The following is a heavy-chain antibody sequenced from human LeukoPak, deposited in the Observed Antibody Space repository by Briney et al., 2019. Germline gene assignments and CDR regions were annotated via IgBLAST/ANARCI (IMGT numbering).Heavy chain of an antibody. CDR1: GGSISSYY. D-gene: IGHD1-26*01. J-gene: IGHJ5*02. Sequence: SETLSLTCTVSGGSISSYYWSWIRQPAGKGLEWIGRIYTSRSTNYNPSLKSRVTMSVDTSKNQFSLKLSSVTAADTAVYYCARVRIVGATGDWFDPWGQGTLATVSS. CDR3: ARVRIVGATGDWFDP. V-gene: IGHV4-4*07. CDR2: IYTSRST.